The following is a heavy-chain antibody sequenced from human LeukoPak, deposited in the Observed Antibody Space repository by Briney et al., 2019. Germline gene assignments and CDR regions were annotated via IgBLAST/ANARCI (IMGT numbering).Heavy chain of an antibody. Sequence: GRSLRLSCAASGFTFSSYAMHWVRQAPGKGLEWVAVISYDGSNKYYADSVKGRFTISRDNSKNTLYLQMNSLRAEDTAVYYCARGRYSSSFLDYWGQGTLVTVSS. CDR3: ARGRYSSSFLDY. CDR2: ISYDGSNK. D-gene: IGHD6-13*01. CDR1: GFTFSSYA. V-gene: IGHV3-30-3*01. J-gene: IGHJ4*02.